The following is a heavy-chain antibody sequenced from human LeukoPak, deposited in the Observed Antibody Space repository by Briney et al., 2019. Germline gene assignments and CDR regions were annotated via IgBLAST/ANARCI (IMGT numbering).Heavy chain of an antibody. V-gene: IGHV3-74*01. CDR2: INGDGTST. D-gene: IGHD3-22*01. J-gene: IGHJ4*02. CDR3: ARDPRPRSGYYSFTFDY. CDR1: GFTFSDHW. Sequence: PGGSLRLSCVASGFTFSDHWMHWVRQVPGKGPVWVSRINGDGTSTNYADSVKGRFTISRDNAKNSLYLQMNSLRAEDTAVYYCARDPRPRSGYYSFTFDYWGQGTLVTVSS.